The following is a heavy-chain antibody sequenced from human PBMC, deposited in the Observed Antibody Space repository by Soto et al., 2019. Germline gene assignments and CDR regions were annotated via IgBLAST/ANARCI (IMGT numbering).Heavy chain of an antibody. CDR2: IKQDGSEK. CDR3: ARSKYQLLVFCPDY. CDR1: GFTFSSYW. Sequence: GGSLRLSCAASGFTFSSYWMSWVRQAPGKGLEWVANIKQDGSEKYYVDSVKGRFTISRDNAKNSLYLQMNSLRAEDTAVYYCARSKYQLLVFCPDYWGQGTLVTVSS. V-gene: IGHV3-7*01. D-gene: IGHD2-2*01. J-gene: IGHJ4*02.